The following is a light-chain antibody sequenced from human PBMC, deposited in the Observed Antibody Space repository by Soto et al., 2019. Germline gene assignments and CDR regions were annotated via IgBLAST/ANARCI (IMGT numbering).Light chain of an antibody. J-gene: IGLJ1*01. CDR1: SSDVGDNY. Sequence: QSVLTQPASASGSPGQSVTISCTGTSSDVGDNYVSWYQQQLGKAPKLIIYEVSQRPSGVPDRFSGSKSGNTASLTVSGLQTDDEADYYCSAYAGRNNFVFGSGTKVTVL. CDR2: EVS. CDR3: SAYAGRNNFV. V-gene: IGLV2-8*01.